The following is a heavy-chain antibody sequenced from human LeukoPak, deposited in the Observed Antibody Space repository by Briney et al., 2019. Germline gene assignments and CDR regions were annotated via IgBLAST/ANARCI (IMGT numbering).Heavy chain of an antibody. D-gene: IGHD2-2*02. Sequence: SETLSLTCAVYGGSFSGYYWSWIRQPPGKGLEWIGEINHSGSTNYNPSLKSRVTISVDTSKNQFSLKLSSVTAADTAVYYCARAGYCSSTSCYTSYDYWGQGTLVTVSS. V-gene: IGHV4-34*01. CDR1: GGSFSGYY. J-gene: IGHJ4*02. CDR3: ARAGYCSSTSCYTSYDY. CDR2: INHSGST.